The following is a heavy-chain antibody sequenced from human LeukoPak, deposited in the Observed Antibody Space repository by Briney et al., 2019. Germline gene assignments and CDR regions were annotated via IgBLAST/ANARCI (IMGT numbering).Heavy chain of an antibody. CDR3: ARDPCSSWYSQFDP. CDR2: ISSSSSTI. Sequence: GGSLRLSCAASGFTFSSYSINWVRQAPGKGLEWVSYISSSSSTIYYADSVKGRFAISRDNAKNSLYLQMNSLRAEDTAVYYCARDPCSSWYSQFDPWGQGTLVTVSS. V-gene: IGHV3-48*04. D-gene: IGHD6-13*01. CDR1: GFTFSSYS. J-gene: IGHJ5*02.